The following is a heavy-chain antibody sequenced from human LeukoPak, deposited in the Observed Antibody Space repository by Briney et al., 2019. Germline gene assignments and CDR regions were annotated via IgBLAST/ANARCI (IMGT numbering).Heavy chain of an antibody. Sequence: SETLSLTCAVSGGSISSSNWWSWVRQPPGKGLEWIGEIYHSGSTNYNPSLKSRVTISVDKSKNQFSLKLSSVTAADSAVYYCARGGNYYDSPIAAFDIWGQGTMVTVSS. CDR1: GGSISSSNW. D-gene: IGHD3-22*01. CDR3: ARGGNYYDSPIAAFDI. CDR2: IYHSGST. V-gene: IGHV4-4*02. J-gene: IGHJ3*02.